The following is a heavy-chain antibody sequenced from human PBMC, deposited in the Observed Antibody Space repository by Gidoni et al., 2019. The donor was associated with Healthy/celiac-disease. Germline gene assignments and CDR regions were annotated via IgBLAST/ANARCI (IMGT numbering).Heavy chain of an antibody. D-gene: IGHD3-3*01. J-gene: IGHJ6*02. CDR1: GYTFTSYG. CDR2: ISAYNGNT. CDR3: ARVTEPYDFWSGLMGVYYGMDV. Sequence: QVQLVQSGAEVKKPGASVTVSCKASGYTFTSYGISWVRQAPGQGLEWMGWISAYNGNTNYAQKLQGRVTMTTDTSTSTAYMELRSLRSDDTAVYYWARVTEPYDFWSGLMGVYYGMDVWGQGTTVTVSS. V-gene: IGHV1-18*01.